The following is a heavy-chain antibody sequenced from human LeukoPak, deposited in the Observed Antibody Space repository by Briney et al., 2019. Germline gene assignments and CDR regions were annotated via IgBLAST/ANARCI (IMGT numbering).Heavy chain of an antibody. V-gene: IGHV1-2*02. CDR2: INPNSGGT. Sequence: ASVKVSCKASGYTFTGYYMHWVRQAPGQGLEWVGWINPNSGGTNYAQKFQGRVTMTRDTSISTAYMELSRLRSDDTAVYYCARDLGDDILTGYYTGWFDPWGQGTLVTVSS. CDR3: ARDLGDDILTGYYTGWFDP. CDR1: GYTFTGYY. J-gene: IGHJ5*02. D-gene: IGHD3-9*01.